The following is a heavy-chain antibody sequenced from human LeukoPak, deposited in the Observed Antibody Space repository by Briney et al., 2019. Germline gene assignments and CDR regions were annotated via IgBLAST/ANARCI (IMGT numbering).Heavy chain of an antibody. CDR1: GFTFSSYE. CDR2: ISSGGSSI. D-gene: IGHD3-10*01. V-gene: IGHV3-48*03. Sequence: GGSLRLSCAASGFTFSSYERSWVRQAPGKGLEWVSYISSGGSSINYADSVRGRFTISRDNAKNSLYLQMNSLRADDTAVYYCARETPYGSRSRGDFDYWGQGTLVTVSS. CDR3: ARETPYGSRSRGDFDY. J-gene: IGHJ4*02.